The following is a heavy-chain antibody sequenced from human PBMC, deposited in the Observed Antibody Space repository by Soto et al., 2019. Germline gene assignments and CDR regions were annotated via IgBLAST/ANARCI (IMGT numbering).Heavy chain of an antibody. V-gene: IGHV1-18*01. CDR2: ISAYNGNT. CDR1: GYTWNNYG. J-gene: IGHJ5*01. Sequence: ASVKVPCKASGYTWNNYGISWVRQAPGQGLEWMGWISAYNGNTNYAQTLQGRVTMTTDTSTSTAYMELRSLRSDDTAVYYCARDESFTVTTLDSWGQGTLVTVSS. D-gene: IGHD4-17*01. CDR3: ARDESFTVTTLDS.